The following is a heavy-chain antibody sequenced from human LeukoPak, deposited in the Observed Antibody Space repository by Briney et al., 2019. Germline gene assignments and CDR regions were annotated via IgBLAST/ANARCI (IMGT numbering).Heavy chain of an antibody. Sequence: SETLSLTCTVSGGSISSYYWSWIRQPPGKGLEWIGSIYYSGSTYYNPSLKSRVTISVDTSKNQFSLKLSSVTAADTAVYYCARGRDKDYVWGSYRYGGLGYWGQGTLVTVSS. CDR3: ARGRDKDYVWGSYRYGGLGY. CDR1: GGSISSYY. J-gene: IGHJ4*02. D-gene: IGHD3-16*02. CDR2: IYYSGST. V-gene: IGHV4-39*01.